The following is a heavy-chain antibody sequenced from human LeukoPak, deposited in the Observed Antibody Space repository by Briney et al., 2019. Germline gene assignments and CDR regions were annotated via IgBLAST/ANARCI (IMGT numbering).Heavy chain of an antibody. CDR1: GGSISSSSYY. CDR3: VVFWRGASHN. V-gene: IGHV4-39*01. CDR2: IYYSAST. Sequence: SETLSLTCSVSGGSISSSSYYWGWIRQPTGKGLEWIGSIYYSASTYYNPSLKSRVTISVDTSKNQFSLKLSSVTAADTAVYYCVVFWRGASHNWGQGTLVTVSS. D-gene: IGHD3-3*01. J-gene: IGHJ4*02.